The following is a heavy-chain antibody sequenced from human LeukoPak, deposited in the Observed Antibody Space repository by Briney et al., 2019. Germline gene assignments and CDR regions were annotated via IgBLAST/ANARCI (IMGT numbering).Heavy chain of an antibody. CDR2: INHSGST. V-gene: IGHV4-39*07. D-gene: IGHD3-16*02. J-gene: IGHJ4*02. CDR3: ARNYYVWGSYRPFDY. CDR1: GGSSSSNSYY. Sequence: PSETLSLTCTVSGGSSSSNSYYCDWVRQPPGKGLEWLGEINHSGSTNYNPSLKSRVTISVDTSKNQFSLKLSSVTAADTAVYYCARNYYVWGSYRPFDYWGQGTLVTVSS.